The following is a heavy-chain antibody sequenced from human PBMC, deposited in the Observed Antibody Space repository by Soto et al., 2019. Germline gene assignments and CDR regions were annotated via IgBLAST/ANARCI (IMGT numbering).Heavy chain of an antibody. Sequence: SETLSLTCTVSGGSISSSSYYWGWIRQPPGKGLEWIGSIYYSGSTYYNPSLKSRVTISVDTSKNQFSLKLSSVTAADTAVYYCAKSTGLIYYYDSSGSRSYYFDYWGQGTLVTVSS. CDR1: GGSISSSSYY. CDR2: IYYSGST. J-gene: IGHJ4*02. CDR3: AKSTGLIYYYDSSGSRSYYFDY. V-gene: IGHV4-39*01. D-gene: IGHD3-22*01.